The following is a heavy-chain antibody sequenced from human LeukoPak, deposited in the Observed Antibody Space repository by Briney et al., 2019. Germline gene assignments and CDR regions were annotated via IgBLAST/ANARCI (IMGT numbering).Heavy chain of an antibody. CDR1: GGSIRSYY. CDR2: IYYSGST. V-gene: IGHV4-59*01. D-gene: IGHD4-23*01. J-gene: IGHJ4*02. Sequence: SETLSLTCTVSGGSIRSYYWSWIRQPPGKGLEWIGYIYYSGSTNYNPSLKSRVTISVDTSKNQFSLKLSSVTAADTAVYYCACEDYGGQFDYWGQGTLVTVSS. CDR3: ACEDYGGQFDY.